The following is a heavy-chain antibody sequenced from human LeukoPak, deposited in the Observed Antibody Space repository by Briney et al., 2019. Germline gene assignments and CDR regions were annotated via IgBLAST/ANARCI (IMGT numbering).Heavy chain of an antibody. Sequence: PGGSLRLSCAASGFTLSSYWMHWVRQVPGKGLVWVSRINSDGSGTSEADSVTGRFTITRDNVQTTLYPQMNSLRAEDTAVYYCARGETHAFDIWGQGTMVTVSS. V-gene: IGHV3-74*01. J-gene: IGHJ3*02. CDR2: INSDGSGT. CDR3: ARGETHAFDI. CDR1: GFTLSSYW.